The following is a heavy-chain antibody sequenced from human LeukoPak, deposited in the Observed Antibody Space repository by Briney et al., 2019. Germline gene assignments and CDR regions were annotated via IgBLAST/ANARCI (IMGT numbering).Heavy chain of an antibody. J-gene: IGHJ4*02. CDR1: GFTVSSHW. CDR3: ARIFD. V-gene: IGHV3-7*05. CDR2: INQNGVEK. Sequence: GGSRRLSCAASGFTVSSHWMTWVSQAPGKGLEWVANINQNGVEKYYVDSVKGRFTVSRDNAKNSLYLQMSSLRAEDTAVYYCARIFDWGQGTLVTVSS.